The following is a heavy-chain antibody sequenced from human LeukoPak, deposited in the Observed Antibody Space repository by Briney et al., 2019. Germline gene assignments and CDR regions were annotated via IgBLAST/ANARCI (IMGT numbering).Heavy chain of an antibody. J-gene: IGHJ4*02. CDR2: IIPIFGTA. CDR3: ARGVVPAATIVYYFDY. D-gene: IGHD2-2*01. CDR1: GGTFSSYA. Sequence: SVKVSCKASGGTFSSYAISWVRQAPGQGLEWMGGIIPIFGTANYAQKFQGRVTITTDESTSTAYMELSSLRSEDTAVYCCARGVVPAATIVYYFDYWGQGTLVTVSS. V-gene: IGHV1-69*05.